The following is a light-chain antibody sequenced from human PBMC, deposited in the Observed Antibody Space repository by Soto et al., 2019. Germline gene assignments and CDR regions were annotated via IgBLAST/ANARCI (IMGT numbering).Light chain of an antibody. J-gene: IGKJ4*01. CDR2: GAT. CDR1: QGISNY. Sequence: DIQLTQSPSFLSASVGDRVTITCRASQGISNYVTWYQQKPGKAPKLLIFGATALQSGVPSRFSGSGSGTEFTLTISSLQAEDVATYYCQQLRNYPLTFGGGTKVEIK. CDR3: QQLRNYPLT. V-gene: IGKV1-9*01.